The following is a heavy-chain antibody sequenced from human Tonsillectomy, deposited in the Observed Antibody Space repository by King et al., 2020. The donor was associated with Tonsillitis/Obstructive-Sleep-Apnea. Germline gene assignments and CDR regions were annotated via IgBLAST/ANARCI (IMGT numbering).Heavy chain of an antibody. V-gene: IGHV3-53*01. CDR3: ASVLRLGELSDAFDI. J-gene: IGHJ3*02. CDR2: IYSGGST. CDR1: GFTVSSNY. D-gene: IGHD3-16*02. Sequence: VQLVESGGGLIQPGGSLRLSCAASGFTVSSNYLTWVRQAPGKGLEWVSVIYSGGSTYYTDSVKGRFTISRDNSQNTVYLQMNSLRAGDTAVYYCASVLRLGELSDAFDIWGQGTMVTVSS.